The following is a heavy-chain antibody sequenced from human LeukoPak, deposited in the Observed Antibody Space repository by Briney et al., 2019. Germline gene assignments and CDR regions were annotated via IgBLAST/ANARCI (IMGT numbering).Heavy chain of an antibody. CDR3: ARKKDDYFDY. J-gene: IGHJ4*02. CDR2: IYSGGST. CDR1: GFTVSSNY. V-gene: IGHV3-53*01. Sequence: GGSLRLSCAASGFTVSSNYMSWVRQAPGKGLEWVSVIYSGGSTYYADSVKGRFTISRDNAKNSLYLQMNSLRAEDTAVYYCARKKDDYFDYWGQGTLVTVSS.